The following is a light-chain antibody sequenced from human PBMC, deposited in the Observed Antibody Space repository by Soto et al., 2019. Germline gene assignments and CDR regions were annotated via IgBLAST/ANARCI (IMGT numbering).Light chain of an antibody. J-gene: IGKJ1*01. CDR3: QQYDRGPQT. CDR1: QSITTN. CDR2: GVS. V-gene: IGKV3-15*01. Sequence: EIVMTQSPATLSVSPGESGTLSCRASQSITTNLAWYQQKPGQAPRLLIYGVSTRATGIPARFSGSGYGTEFTLTINSLQSEDFAVYYCQQYDRGPQTFGQGTKVEVK.